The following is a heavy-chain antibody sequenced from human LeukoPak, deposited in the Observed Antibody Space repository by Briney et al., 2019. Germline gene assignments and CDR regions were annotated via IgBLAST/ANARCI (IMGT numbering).Heavy chain of an antibody. V-gene: IGHV3-9*03. Sequence: GRSLGLSCAASGFTFDDYAMHWVRQATGKGLEWVPGISWNSGSIGYADSVKGRFTISRDNAKNTLYLKMNSLRAEDMALYYCAKGGCSSTSCYVGYWGQGTLVTVSS. D-gene: IGHD2-2*01. CDR1: GFTFDDYA. CDR2: ISWNSGSI. J-gene: IGHJ4*02. CDR3: AKGGCSSTSCYVGY.